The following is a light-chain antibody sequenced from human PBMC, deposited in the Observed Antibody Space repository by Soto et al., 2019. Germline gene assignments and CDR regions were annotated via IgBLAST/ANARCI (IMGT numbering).Light chain of an antibody. CDR3: ETWDSNTWV. Sequence: QSVLTQSSSASASLGSSVKLTCTLSSRHSSYIIAWHQQQPGKAPRYLMKLEGTGSYNKGSGVPDRFSGSTSGADCYLTISNLQFEDEADYYCETWDSNTWVFGGGTKVTVL. CDR2: LEGTGSY. CDR1: SRHSSYI. V-gene: IGLV4-60*02. J-gene: IGLJ3*02.